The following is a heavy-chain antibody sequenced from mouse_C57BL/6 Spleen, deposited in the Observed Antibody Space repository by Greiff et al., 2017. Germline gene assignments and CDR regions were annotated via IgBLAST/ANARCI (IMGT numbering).Heavy chain of an antibody. J-gene: IGHJ4*01. CDR3: ATHYYGSSRYAMDY. CDR1: GYTFTGYW. Sequence: QVHVKQSGAELMKPGASVKLSCKATGYTFTGYWIEWVKQRPGHGLEWIGEILPGSGSTNYNEKFKGKATFTADTSSNPAYMQLSSRTTEDSAIYYCATHYYGSSRYAMDYWGQGTSDTVCS. CDR2: ILPGSGST. V-gene: IGHV1-9*01. D-gene: IGHD1-1*01.